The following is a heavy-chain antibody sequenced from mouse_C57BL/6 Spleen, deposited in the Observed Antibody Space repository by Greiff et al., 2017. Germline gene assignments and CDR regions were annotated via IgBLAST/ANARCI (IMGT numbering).Heavy chain of an antibody. CDR2: IDPSDSYT. J-gene: IGHJ3*01. Sequence: QVQLQQPGAELVMPGASVKLSCKASGYTFTSYWMHWVKQRPGQGLEWIGEIDPSDSYTNYNQKFKGKSTLTVDKSSSTAYMQLSSLTSEDSAVYYCAKGCAYWGEGTLGTVSA. CDR1: GYTFTSYW. V-gene: IGHV1-69*01. CDR3: AKGCAY.